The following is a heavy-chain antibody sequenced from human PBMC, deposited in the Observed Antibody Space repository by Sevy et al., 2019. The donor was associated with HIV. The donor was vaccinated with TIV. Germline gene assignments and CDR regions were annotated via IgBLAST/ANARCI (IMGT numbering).Heavy chain of an antibody. Sequence: GESLKISCKASGYKFTNNWIGWVRQMPGKGLEWVGVIYPGDSDTRYSPSFQGQVTISADKSISTAYLQRTSLKASDTAMYYCARVTRPESGNHFYFDYWGQGTLVTVSS. D-gene: IGHD1-1*01. CDR3: ARVTRPESGNHFYFDY. J-gene: IGHJ4*02. CDR1: GYKFTNNW. CDR2: IYPGDSDT. V-gene: IGHV5-51*01.